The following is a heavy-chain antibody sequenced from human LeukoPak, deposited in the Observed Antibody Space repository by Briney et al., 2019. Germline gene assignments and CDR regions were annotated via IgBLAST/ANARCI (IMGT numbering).Heavy chain of an antibody. Sequence: ASVKVSCKAFGYNFTNYGISWVRQAPGHGLEWMGWISVYSGYTNYAHKLQDRVTMTTDTSTSTAFMELRGLRSDDTAFYYCARAPSFGDYGGDYWGQGTLVTVSS. V-gene: IGHV1-18*01. CDR2: ISVYSGYT. J-gene: IGHJ4*02. CDR3: ARAPSFGDYGGDY. CDR1: GYNFTNYG. D-gene: IGHD4-17*01.